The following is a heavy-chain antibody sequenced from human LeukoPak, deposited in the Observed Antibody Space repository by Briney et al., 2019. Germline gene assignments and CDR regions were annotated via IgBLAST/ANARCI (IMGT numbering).Heavy chain of an antibody. CDR2: ISSSGSTI. Sequence: GGSLRLSCAASGFTFSSYEMNWVRQAPGKGLEWVSYISSSGSTIYYADSVKGRFTISRDNAKNSLYLQMNSLRAEDTAVYYCAREWIDYYDSSGPDAFDIWGQGTMVTVSS. D-gene: IGHD3-22*01. CDR3: AREWIDYYDSSGPDAFDI. V-gene: IGHV3-48*03. CDR1: GFTFSSYE. J-gene: IGHJ3*02.